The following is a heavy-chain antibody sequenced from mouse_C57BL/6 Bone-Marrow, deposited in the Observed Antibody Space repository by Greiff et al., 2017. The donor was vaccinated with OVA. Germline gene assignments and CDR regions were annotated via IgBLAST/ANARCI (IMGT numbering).Heavy chain of an antibody. CDR2: INPNNGGT. J-gene: IGHJ3*01. V-gene: IGHV1-18*01. Sequence: VQLQQSGPELVKPGASVKIPCKASGYTFTDYNMDWVKQSHGKSLEWIGDINPNNGGTIYNQKFKGKATLTVDKSSSTAYMELRSLTSEDTAVYYCASADGPWFAYWGQGTLVTVSA. CDR3: ASADGPWFAY. D-gene: IGHD2-3*01. CDR1: GYTFTDYN.